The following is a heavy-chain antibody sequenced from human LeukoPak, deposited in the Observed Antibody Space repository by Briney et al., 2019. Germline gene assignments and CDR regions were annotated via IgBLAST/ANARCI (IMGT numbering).Heavy chain of an antibody. V-gene: IGHV7-4-1*02. CDR1: GYTFTSYA. CDR3: ARAVTTVTTSEFDY. Sequence: ASVKVSCKASGYTFTSYAMNWVRQAPGQGLEWMGWINANTGNPTYAQGFTGRFVFSLDTSVSTAYLQISSLKAEDTAVYYCARAVTTVTTSEFDYWGQGTLVTVSS. J-gene: IGHJ4*02. CDR2: INANTGNP. D-gene: IGHD4-17*01.